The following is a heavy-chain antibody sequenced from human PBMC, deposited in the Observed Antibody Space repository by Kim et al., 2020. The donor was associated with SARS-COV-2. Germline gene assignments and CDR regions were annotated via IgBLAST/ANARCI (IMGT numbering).Heavy chain of an antibody. D-gene: IGHD1-26*01. V-gene: IGHV3-30*18. J-gene: IGHJ3*02. CDR2: ISYDGSNK. Sequence: GGSLRLSCAASGFTFSSYGMHWVRQAPGKGLEWVAVISYDGSNKYYADSVKGRFTISRDNSKNTLYLQMNSLRAEDTAVYYCAKLPIVGATSDAFDIWG. CDR1: GFTFSSYG. CDR3: AKLPIVGATSDAFDI.